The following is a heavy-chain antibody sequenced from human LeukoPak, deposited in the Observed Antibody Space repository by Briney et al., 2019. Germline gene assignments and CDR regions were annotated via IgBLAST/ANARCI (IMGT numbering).Heavy chain of an antibody. D-gene: IGHD3-22*01. CDR1: GFTFSSYA. CDR3: AKAPDYYDSSGYYYPFNWFDP. Sequence: GGSLRLSCAASGFTFSSYAMHWVRQAPGKGLEWVAVISYDGSNKYYADSVKGRFTISRDNSKNTLYLQMNSLRAEDTAVYYCAKAPDYYDSSGYYYPFNWFDPWGQGTLVTVSS. CDR2: ISYDGSNK. J-gene: IGHJ5*02. V-gene: IGHV3-30*04.